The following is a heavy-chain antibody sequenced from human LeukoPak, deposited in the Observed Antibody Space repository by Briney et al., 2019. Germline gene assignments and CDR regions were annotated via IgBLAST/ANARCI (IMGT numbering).Heavy chain of an antibody. V-gene: IGHV4-4*07. CDR1: GASINAFH. Sequence: SETPSLTCTVSGASINAFHWTWFRQPAGKGLEWIGLIYSSGSSLLNPSLKSRVAMSVDLTKNQLSLKLTSVTAADTAMYYCARKDGDYWGRGTLVAVSS. CDR2: IYSSGSS. J-gene: IGHJ4*02. CDR3: ARKDGDY.